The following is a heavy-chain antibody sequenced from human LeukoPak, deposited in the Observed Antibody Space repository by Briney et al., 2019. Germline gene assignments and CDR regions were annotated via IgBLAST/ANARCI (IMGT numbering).Heavy chain of an antibody. D-gene: IGHD2-15*01. CDR2: IYHTGTT. Sequence: SETLSLTCNVSGGSISDTSYYWGWIRQPPGKGLDWIGSIYHTGTTYYSPSLKSRGTISVHTSKNHFSLELSSVTAADTAVYYCARQQCNGGSCYSRATWFDPWGQGTLVTVSS. CDR1: GGSISDTSYY. CDR3: ARQQCNGGSCYSRATWFDP. V-gene: IGHV4-39*01. J-gene: IGHJ5*02.